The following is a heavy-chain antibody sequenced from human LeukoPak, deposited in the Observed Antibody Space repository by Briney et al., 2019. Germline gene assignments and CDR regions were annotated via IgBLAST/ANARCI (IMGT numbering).Heavy chain of an antibody. Sequence: GGSLRLSCAASGFTFSTYWMHWVRQAPGKGLVWVSRINSDGSSTSYADFVKGRFTISRDDAKNTLCLQMNSLRAEDTAVYYCVSDNGDSGQGTLVTVSS. CDR1: GFTFSTYW. CDR2: INSDGSST. D-gene: IGHD3-10*01. J-gene: IGHJ4*02. V-gene: IGHV3-74*01. CDR3: VSDNGD.